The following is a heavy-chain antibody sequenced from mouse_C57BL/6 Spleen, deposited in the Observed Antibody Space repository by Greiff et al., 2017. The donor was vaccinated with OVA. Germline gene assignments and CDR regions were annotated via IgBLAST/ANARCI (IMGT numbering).Heavy chain of an antibody. CDR1: GFNIKDYY. CDR2: IDPEDGET. Sequence: EVKLVESGAELVKPGASVKLSCTASGFNIKDYYMHWVKQRTEQGLEWIGRIDPEDGETKYAPKFQGKATITADTSSNTAYLQLSSLTSEDTAVYYCARKGATVVAEWYFDVWGTGTTVTVSS. CDR3: ARKGATVVAEWYFDV. J-gene: IGHJ1*03. V-gene: IGHV14-2*01. D-gene: IGHD1-1*01.